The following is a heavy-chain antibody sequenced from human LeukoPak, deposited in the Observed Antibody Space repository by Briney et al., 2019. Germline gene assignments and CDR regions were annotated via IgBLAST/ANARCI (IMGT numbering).Heavy chain of an antibody. J-gene: IGHJ4*02. CDR2: INHSGST. CDR1: GGSFSGYY. Sequence: KPSETLSLTCAVYGGSFSGYYWSWIRQPPGKGLEWIGEINHSGSTNYNPSLKSRVTISVDTSKNQFSLKLSSVTAADTAVYYCVVVPAAPRGDFDYWGQGTLVTVSS. D-gene: IGHD2-2*01. CDR3: VVVPAAPRGDFDY. V-gene: IGHV4-34*01.